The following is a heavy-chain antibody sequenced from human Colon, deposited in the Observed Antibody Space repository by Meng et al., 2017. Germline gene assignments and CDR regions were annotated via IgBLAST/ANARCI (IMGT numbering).Heavy chain of an antibody. CDR1: GDSIISGGYY. D-gene: IGHD2-15*01. CDR2: IDHSGTT. V-gene: IGHV4-31*03. J-gene: IGHJ5*01. Sequence: VQLLGSGPGLLKPAQPLSLTCNVAGDSIISGGYYWSWIRQHPGKGLEWIGYIDHSGTTYDNPSLKTRLTMSVDTSKNQFSLKLTSVTAADTAVYYCARVVSLVVKGNWFDSWGQGTLVTVSS. CDR3: ARVVSLVVKGNWFDS.